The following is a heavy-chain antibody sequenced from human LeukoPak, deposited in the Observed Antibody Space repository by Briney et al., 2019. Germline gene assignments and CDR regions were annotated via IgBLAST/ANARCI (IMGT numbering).Heavy chain of an antibody. D-gene: IGHD3-10*01. CDR3: ARKMVRGVNSPHDY. V-gene: IGHV1-69*13. Sequence: SVKVSCKASGGTFSSYAISWVRQAPGQGLEWMGGIIPIFGTANYAQKFQGRVTITADESTSTAYMELSSLRSEDTAVYYCARKMVRGVNSPHDYWGQGTLVTVSS. CDR1: GGTFSSYA. CDR2: IIPIFGTA. J-gene: IGHJ4*02.